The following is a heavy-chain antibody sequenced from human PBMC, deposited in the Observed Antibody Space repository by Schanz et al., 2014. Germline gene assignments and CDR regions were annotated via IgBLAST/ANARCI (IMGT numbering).Heavy chain of an antibody. D-gene: IGHD3-16*02. CDR1: GFTFSTST. CDR3: ARDNRYYLFDY. CDR2: ISSKGDMT. V-gene: IGHV3-64*01. J-gene: IGHJ4*02. Sequence: EVQLVESGGGLVQPGGSLRLSCAASGFTFSTSTMHWARQAPGKGLEYVSSISSKGDMTFYGNSVKGRFTISRDNSKNTLYRQLGSLSAEDTAVDFCARDNRYYLFDYWGQGALVTVSS.